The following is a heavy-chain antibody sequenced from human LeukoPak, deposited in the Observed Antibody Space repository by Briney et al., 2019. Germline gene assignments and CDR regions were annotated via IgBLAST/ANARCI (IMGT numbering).Heavy chain of an antibody. D-gene: IGHD2-15*01. J-gene: IGHJ4*02. CDR1: GYTFTGYY. Sequence: ASVKVSCKASGYTFTGYYMHWVRQAPGQGLEWMGWINPNSGGTNYAQKFQGRVTMTRDTSISTAYMELSRLRSDDTAVYYCARSTYCSGGSCYRYYFDYWGQGTQVTVSS. CDR3: ARSTYCSGGSCYRYYFDY. V-gene: IGHV1-2*02. CDR2: INPNSGGT.